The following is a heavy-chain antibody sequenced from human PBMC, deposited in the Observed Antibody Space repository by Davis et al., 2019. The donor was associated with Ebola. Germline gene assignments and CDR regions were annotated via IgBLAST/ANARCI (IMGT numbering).Heavy chain of an antibody. J-gene: IGHJ4*01. CDR2: IRHSGTT. CDR3: ARDLAEPGLFDL. D-gene: IGHD1-14*01. Sequence: SETLSLTCTVSGGSISSAADYWSWIRLHPGKGLEWIGYIRHSGTTFYNPSLKSRVTISEDTSKNEFSLKLSAVTAADTAVYYCARDLAEPGLFDLWGHGILVTVSS. CDR1: GGSISSAADY. V-gene: IGHV4-31*03.